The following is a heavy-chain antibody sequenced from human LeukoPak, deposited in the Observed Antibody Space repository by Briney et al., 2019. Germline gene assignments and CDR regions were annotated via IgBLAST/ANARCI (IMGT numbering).Heavy chain of an antibody. CDR2: INPNSGGT. Sequence: ASVKVSCKASGYTFTGYYMHWVRQAPGQGLEWMGWINPNSGGTNYAQKFQGRVTMTRDTSISTAYLDLSSLRSDDTAVYYCARDGDYGTGSYYRGCIDSWGQGTLVTVSS. V-gene: IGHV1-2*02. CDR3: ARDGDYGTGSYYRGCIDS. D-gene: IGHD3-10*01. J-gene: IGHJ4*02. CDR1: GYTFTGYY.